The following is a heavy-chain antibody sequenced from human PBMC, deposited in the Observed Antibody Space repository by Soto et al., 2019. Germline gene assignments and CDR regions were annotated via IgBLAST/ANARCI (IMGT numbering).Heavy chain of an antibody. CDR1: GFSLSTIGVG. Sequence: QITLKESGPTLVKPTQTLTLTCTFSGFSLSTIGVGVGWIRQPPGKALEWLALIYWDDDKRYSPSRKSRLTVTKDTSKNQVVLTMTNMDPVDTATYYCVQSRCGGDCLQSYSSHSYYGLDVWGQWTTVTVSS. CDR3: VQSRCGGDCLQSYSSHSYYGLDV. V-gene: IGHV2-5*02. CDR2: IYWDDDK. D-gene: IGHD2-21*02. J-gene: IGHJ6*02.